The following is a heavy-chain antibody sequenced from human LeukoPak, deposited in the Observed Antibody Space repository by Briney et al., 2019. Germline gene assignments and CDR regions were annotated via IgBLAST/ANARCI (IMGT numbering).Heavy chain of an antibody. V-gene: IGHV3-7*01. CDR3: VRGDLRLPRSTPDC. D-gene: IGHD5/OR15-5a*01. J-gene: IGHJ4*02. CDR1: GFIFNSYW. Sequence: PGGSLRLSCAASGFIFNSYWMSWVRQAPGKGLEWVAHIKQDGSEKNYVDSVKGRFTISRDNAKNSLILEMDGLRVEDTAVYYCVRGDLRLPRSTPDCWGQGTLVTVSS. CDR2: IKQDGSEK.